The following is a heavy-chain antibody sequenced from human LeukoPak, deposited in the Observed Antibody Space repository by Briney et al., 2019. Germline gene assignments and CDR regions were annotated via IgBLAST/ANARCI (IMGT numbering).Heavy chain of an antibody. CDR1: GFTFSTSN. V-gene: IGHV3-21*01. D-gene: IGHD3-10*01. Sequence: AGGSLRLSCGASGFTFSTSNMDWVRQAPGKRLECVSSIIRSSSYAFYADSVKGRFTIFRDNAKSSLYLQMNNLRAEDTAVYYCAKDDDCYGSGSYTTFDYWGEGTLVTVSS. J-gene: IGHJ4*02. CDR2: IIRSSSYA. CDR3: AKDDDCYGSGSYTTFDY.